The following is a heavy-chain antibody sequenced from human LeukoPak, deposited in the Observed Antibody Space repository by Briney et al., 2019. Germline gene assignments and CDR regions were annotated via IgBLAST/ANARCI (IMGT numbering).Heavy chain of an antibody. CDR2: IYYSGST. CDR1: GGSISRYY. Sequence: SETLSLTCTVSGGSISRYYWSWIRQPPGKGLEWIGYIYYSGSTNYNPSLKSRVTISVDTSKNHFSLKLSSVTAADTAVYYCARGPVGGTTYNDGDAFDIWGQGTMVTVSS. J-gene: IGHJ3*02. CDR3: ARGPVGGTTYNDGDAFDI. V-gene: IGHV4-59*01. D-gene: IGHD1-7*01.